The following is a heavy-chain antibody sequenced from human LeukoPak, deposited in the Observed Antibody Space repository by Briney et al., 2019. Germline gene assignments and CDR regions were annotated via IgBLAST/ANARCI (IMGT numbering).Heavy chain of an antibody. Sequence: SSETLSLTCTVSGGSISSFYWSWIRQPAGEGLEWIGRLHTSGSTHYNPSLKSRVTMSVDTSKNQFSLKLSSVTAADTAVYYCARDFGYGDYFFDDWGQGTLVTVSS. CDR2: LHTSGST. J-gene: IGHJ4*02. CDR1: GGSISSFY. D-gene: IGHD4-17*01. CDR3: ARDFGYGDYFFDD. V-gene: IGHV4-4*07.